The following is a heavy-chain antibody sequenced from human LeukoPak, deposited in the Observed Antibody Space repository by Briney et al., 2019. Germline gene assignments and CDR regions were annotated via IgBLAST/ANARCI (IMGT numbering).Heavy chain of an antibody. CDR1: GYTFTSYG. CDR2: ISAYNGNT. J-gene: IGHJ4*02. Sequence: GASVKVSCKASGYTFTSYGISWVRQAPGQGLEWMGWISAYNGNTNYAQKLQGRVTMTTDTSTSTAYMELRSLRSGDTAVYYCARDLSYKWLRLGEVWGQGTLVTVSS. V-gene: IGHV1-18*01. D-gene: IGHD5-12*01. CDR3: ARDLSYKWLRLGEV.